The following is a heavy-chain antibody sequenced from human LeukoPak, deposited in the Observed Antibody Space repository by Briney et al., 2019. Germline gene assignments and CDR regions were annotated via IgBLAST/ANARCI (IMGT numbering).Heavy chain of an antibody. V-gene: IGHV3-30*04. Sequence: GGSLRLSCAASGFTFSSYAMHWVRQAPGKGLEWVAVISYDGSNKYYADSVKGRFTISRDSSKNTLYLQMNSLRAEDTAVYYCARDRRGGDYEGYFDYWGQGTLVTVSS. J-gene: IGHJ4*02. CDR3: ARDRRGGDYEGYFDY. CDR2: ISYDGSNK. D-gene: IGHD4-17*01. CDR1: GFTFSSYA.